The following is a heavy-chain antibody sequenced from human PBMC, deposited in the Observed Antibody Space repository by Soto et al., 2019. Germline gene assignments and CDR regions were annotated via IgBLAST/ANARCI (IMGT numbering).Heavy chain of an antibody. Sequence: GGSLRLSCAASGFTFSGDAMNWVRQAPGKGLEWVSSIGTTSTYIYYADSVKGRFTISRDNANNSLHLQMNSLRAEDTAVYYCARGYSYNRGLYGMDVWGQGTTITVSS. D-gene: IGHD5-18*01. CDR3: ARGYSYNRGLYGMDV. J-gene: IGHJ6*02. CDR2: IGTTSTYI. V-gene: IGHV3-21*01. CDR1: GFTFSGDA.